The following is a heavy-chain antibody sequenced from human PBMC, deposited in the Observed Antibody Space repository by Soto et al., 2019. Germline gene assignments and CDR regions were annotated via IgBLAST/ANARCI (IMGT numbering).Heavy chain of an antibody. Sequence: GASVKVSCKASGFTFTSSAVQWVRQARGQRLEWIGWIVVGSGNTNYAQKFQERVTITRDVSTSTAYMELSSLRSEDTAVYYCAAVPSSSHYYYGMDVWGQGTTVTVSS. J-gene: IGHJ6*02. D-gene: IGHD6-6*01. CDR1: GFTFTSSA. V-gene: IGHV1-58*01. CDR2: IVVGSGNT. CDR3: AAVPSSSHYYYGMDV.